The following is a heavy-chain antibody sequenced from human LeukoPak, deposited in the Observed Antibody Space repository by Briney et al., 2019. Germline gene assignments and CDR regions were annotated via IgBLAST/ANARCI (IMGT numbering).Heavy chain of an antibody. J-gene: IGHJ4*02. CDR2: ISGGGTGT. CDR3: AKYGSGNFFDY. Sequence: PGGSLXXXXXXXXXTFSSYAMSWVXQAPGKGLEWVPGISGGGTGTYYADSVKGRFTISRDNSKSTLYLQMNSLRAGDTALYYCAKYGSGNFFDYWGQGTLVTVSS. D-gene: IGHD3-10*01. V-gene: IGHV3-23*01. CDR1: XXTFSSYA.